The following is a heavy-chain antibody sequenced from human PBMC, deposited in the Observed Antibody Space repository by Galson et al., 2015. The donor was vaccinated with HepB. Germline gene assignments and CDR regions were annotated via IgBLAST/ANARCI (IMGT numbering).Heavy chain of an antibody. D-gene: IGHD3-16*02. CDR3: AGGGYDYIWGSYRYPDY. CDR2: ISSSSSYI. V-gene: IGHV3-21*01. Sequence: SLRLSCAASGFTFSSYSMNWVRQAPGKGLEWVSSISSSSSYIYYADSVKGRFTISRDNAKNSLYLQMNSLRAEDTAVYYCAGGGYDYIWGSYRYPDYWGQGTLVTVSS. CDR1: GFTFSSYS. J-gene: IGHJ4*02.